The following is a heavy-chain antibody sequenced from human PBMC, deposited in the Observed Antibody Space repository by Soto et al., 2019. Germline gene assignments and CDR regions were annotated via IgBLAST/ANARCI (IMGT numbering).Heavy chain of an antibody. V-gene: IGHV4-59*01. CDR2: IYYSGNT. D-gene: IGHD7-27*01. Sequence: QVQLQESGPGLVKPSETLSLTCTVSGGSISSYYWSWIRQPPGKGLEWIGYIYYSGNTNYNPSLKSQVTISIDTSKNQFSLKLSSVAAADTAVYYCARGWGGYFQHWGQGTLVTVSS. J-gene: IGHJ1*01. CDR1: GGSISSYY. CDR3: ARGWGGYFQH.